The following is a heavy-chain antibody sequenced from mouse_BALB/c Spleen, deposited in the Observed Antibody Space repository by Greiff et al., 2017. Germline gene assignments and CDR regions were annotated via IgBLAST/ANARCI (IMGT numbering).Heavy chain of an antibody. CDR3: ARDEGTYYFDY. CDR2: ISSGGST. V-gene: IGHV5-6-5*01. J-gene: IGHJ2*01. D-gene: IGHD3-1*01. CDR1: GFTFSSYA. Sequence: EVQVVESGGGLVKPGGSLKLSCAASGFTFSSYAMSWVRQTPEKRLEWVASISSGGSTYYPDSVKGRFTISRDNARNILYLQMSSLRSEDTAMYYCARDEGTYYFDYWGQGTTLTVSS.